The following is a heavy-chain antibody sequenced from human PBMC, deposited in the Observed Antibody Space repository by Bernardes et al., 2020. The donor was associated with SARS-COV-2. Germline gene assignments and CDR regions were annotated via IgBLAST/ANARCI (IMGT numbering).Heavy chain of an antibody. CDR1: GYTFTGYY. J-gene: IGHJ4*02. Sequence: ASVKVSCKASGYTFTGYYIQWVRQAPGQGLEWMGWINPDMGATNYAQKFRGRITLTRDTSANTVYMDLSSLTSDDTAVYYCARSWDSASSLDYWGQGTLVTVSS. V-gene: IGHV1-2*02. D-gene: IGHD5-18*01. CDR3: ARSWDSASSLDY. CDR2: INPDMGAT.